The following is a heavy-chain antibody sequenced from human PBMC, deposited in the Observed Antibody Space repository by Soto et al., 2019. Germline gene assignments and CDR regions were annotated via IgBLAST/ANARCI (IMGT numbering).Heavy chain of an antibody. CDR1: GGSISSRGYY. CDR2: IFYSGST. Sequence: SETLSLTCSVSGGSISSRGYYWGWIRQPPGKGLEWIGSIFYSGSTYYNPSLRSRVTISVDTSKNQFSLKLSSVTAADTAVYYCARGGGRSFVVVPAASVKLDYWGQGTLVTVSS. CDR3: ARGGGRSFVVVPAASVKLDY. V-gene: IGHV4-39*01. J-gene: IGHJ4*02. D-gene: IGHD2-2*01.